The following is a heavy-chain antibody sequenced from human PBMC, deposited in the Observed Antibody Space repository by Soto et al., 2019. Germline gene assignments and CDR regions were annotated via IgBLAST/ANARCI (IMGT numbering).Heavy chain of an antibody. CDR3: ARIRGLLWFGELLYRPYYFDY. D-gene: IGHD3-10*01. CDR2: IYYSGST. CDR1: GGSISSGGYY. Sequence: QVQLQESGPGLVKPSQTLSLTCTVSGGSISSGGYYWSWIRQHPGKGLEWIGYIYYSGSTYYNPSLKSRVTISVDTSKNQFSLKLSSVTAADTAVYYCARIRGLLWFGELLYRPYYFDYWGQGTLVTVSS. J-gene: IGHJ4*02. V-gene: IGHV4-31*03.